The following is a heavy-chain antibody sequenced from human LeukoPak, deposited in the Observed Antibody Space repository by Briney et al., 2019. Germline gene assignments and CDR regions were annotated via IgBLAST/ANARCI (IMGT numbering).Heavy chain of an antibody. CDR1: GGTFSSFA. V-gene: IGHV1-69*04. D-gene: IGHD3-3*01. Sequence: SVKVSCKASGGTFSSFAISWVRQAPGQGLEWMGRIIPILGTETYAQKFQGRVTITADKSTSTVYMELSSLRSEDTAVYYCARDRYEFTYWGQGTLVTVSS. J-gene: IGHJ4*02. CDR2: IIPILGTE. CDR3: ARDRYEFTY.